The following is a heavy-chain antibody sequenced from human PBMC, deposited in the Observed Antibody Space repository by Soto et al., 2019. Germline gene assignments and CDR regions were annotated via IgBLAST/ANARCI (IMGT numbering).Heavy chain of an antibody. Sequence: PSETLSLTCTVSGGSINSGDYSWTWIRQPPGKGLEWIGYIYHTGTTYYKMYLKNRITISVDTSKNQFSLKLSFVTAADTAVYYCARSDGRYWGQGTLVTVSS. CDR1: GGSINSGDYS. J-gene: IGHJ4*02. CDR2: IYHTGTT. CDR3: ARSDGRY. V-gene: IGHV4-30-2*02.